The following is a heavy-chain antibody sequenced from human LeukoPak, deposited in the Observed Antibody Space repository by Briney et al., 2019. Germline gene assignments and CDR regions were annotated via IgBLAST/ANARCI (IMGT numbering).Heavy chain of an antibody. CDR1: GGFISSYY. J-gene: IGHJ4*02. CDR2: IYTSGST. D-gene: IGHD5-24*01. Sequence: PSETLSLTCTVSGGFISSYYWSWIRQPPGKGLEWIGYIYTSGSTNYNPSLKSRVTISVDTSKNQFSLKLSSVTAADTAVYYCARMPGWLQPAPYFDYWGQGTLVTVSS. CDR3: ARMPGWLQPAPYFDY. V-gene: IGHV4-4*09.